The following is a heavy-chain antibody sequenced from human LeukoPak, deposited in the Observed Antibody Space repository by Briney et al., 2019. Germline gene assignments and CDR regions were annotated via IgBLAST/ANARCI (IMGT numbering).Heavy chain of an antibody. CDR1: GFTFSSYA. V-gene: IGHV3-7*01. J-gene: IGHJ4*02. CDR2: IKQDGSEK. D-gene: IGHD3-9*01. Sequence: PGGSLRLSCAASGFTFSSYAMHWVRQAPGKGLEWVANIKQDGSEKYYVDSVKGRFSISRDNAKNSLYLQMNSLRAEDTAVYYCARDRDFDWSLLFDYWGQGTLVTVSS. CDR3: ARDRDFDWSLLFDY.